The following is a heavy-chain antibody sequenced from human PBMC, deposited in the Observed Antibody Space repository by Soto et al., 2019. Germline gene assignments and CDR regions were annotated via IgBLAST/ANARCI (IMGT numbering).Heavy chain of an antibody. D-gene: IGHD3-10*01. Sequence: EVQLLESGGGLVQPGESLRLSCTASEFTFNSHAMSWVRQAPGKGLEWVSAISGSGGSTYYADSVKGRVTISKDTSKNTLYLPMNSLRAEDTAVSYCAKGGSMVRGVGRTHWFEPWGQGTLVTVSS. J-gene: IGHJ5*02. V-gene: IGHV3-23*01. CDR2: ISGSGGST. CDR1: EFTFNSHA. CDR3: AKGGSMVRGVGRTHWFEP.